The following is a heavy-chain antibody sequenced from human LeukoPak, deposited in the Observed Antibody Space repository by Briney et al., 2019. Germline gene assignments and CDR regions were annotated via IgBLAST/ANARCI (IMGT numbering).Heavy chain of an antibody. CDR2: IYTSGST. CDR1: GGSISSYY. V-gene: IGHV4-4*07. D-gene: IGHD3-22*01. J-gene: IGHJ4*02. Sequence: SETLSLTCTVSGGSISSYYWSWIRQPAGKGLEWIGRIYTSGSTNYNPSLKSRVTMSVDTSKNQFSLKLSSVTAADTAVCYCARLRITMIGRNFDYWGQGTLVTVSS. CDR3: ARLRITMIGRNFDY.